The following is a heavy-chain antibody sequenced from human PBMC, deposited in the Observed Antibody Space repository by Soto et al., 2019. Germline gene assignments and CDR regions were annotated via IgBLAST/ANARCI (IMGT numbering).Heavy chain of an antibody. J-gene: IGHJ4*02. CDR1: GLTSCKAR. Sequence: GGSLRLSCAASGLTSCKARMTWGRQAPGNGLEYIRRINDPGDGETTDYAAPVKGRFTSARDDSKIIVYLQMNDLKIEDTSVYYSTTVPGITMFGGVVDYSGQGTRVTVSS. CDR2: INDPGDGETT. V-gene: IGHV3-15*01. CDR3: TTVPGITMFGGVVDY. D-gene: IGHD3-3*01.